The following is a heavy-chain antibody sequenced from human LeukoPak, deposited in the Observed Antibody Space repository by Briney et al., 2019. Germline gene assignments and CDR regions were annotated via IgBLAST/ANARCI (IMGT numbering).Heavy chain of an antibody. V-gene: IGHV4-34*01. J-gene: IGHJ1*01. Sequence: PSETLSLTCAVYGGSFSGYYWSWLRQPPGKGLEWIGEINHSGSTNYYPSLKSRVTISVDTSKNQFSLKLSSVTAADTAVYYCARTPGVGLRQNPSEYFQHWGQGTLVTVSS. D-gene: IGHD3-3*01. CDR1: GGSFSGYY. CDR3: ARTPGVGLRQNPSEYFQH. CDR2: INHSGST.